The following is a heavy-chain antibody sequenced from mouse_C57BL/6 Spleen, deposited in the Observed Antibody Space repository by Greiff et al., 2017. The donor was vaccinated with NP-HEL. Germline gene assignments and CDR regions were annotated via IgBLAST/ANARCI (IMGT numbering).Heavy chain of an antibody. J-gene: IGHJ1*03. CDR3: ARRTTVGGYFDG. CDR2: IDPSDSYT. Sequence: VQLQQSGAELVKPGASVKLSCKASGYTFTSYWMQWVKQRPGQGLEWIGEIDPSDSYTNYNQKFKGKATLTVDTSSSTAYMQLSSLTSDDSAVYYCARRTTVGGYFDGWGTGTTVTVSS. V-gene: IGHV1-50*01. CDR1: GYTFTSYW. D-gene: IGHD1-1*01.